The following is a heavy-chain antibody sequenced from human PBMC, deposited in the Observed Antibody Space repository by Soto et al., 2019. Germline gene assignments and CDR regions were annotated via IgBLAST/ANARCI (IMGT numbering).Heavy chain of an antibody. Sequence: GGSLRLSCAASGFTFSSYAMSWVRQAPGKGLEWVSAISGSGGSTYYADSVKGRFTISRDNSKNTLYLQMNSLRAEDTAVYYCAKVPYSSGWYSLDYYYYGMDVWGQGTTVTVSS. V-gene: IGHV3-23*01. CDR1: GFTFSSYA. CDR2: ISGSGGST. CDR3: AKVPYSSGWYSLDYYYYGMDV. J-gene: IGHJ6*02. D-gene: IGHD6-19*01.